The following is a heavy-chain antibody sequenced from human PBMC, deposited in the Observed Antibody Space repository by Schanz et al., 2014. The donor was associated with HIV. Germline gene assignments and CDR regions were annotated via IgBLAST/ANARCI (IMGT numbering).Heavy chain of an antibody. CDR3: AKPEYDSSGNSQSHFDY. CDR2: ISESGGPP. CDR1: GFNFNNYA. D-gene: IGHD3-22*01. Sequence: EVQLLESGGGLEQPGGSLRLSCAASGFNFNNYAMTWVRQAPGKGLEWVSSISESGGPPYYDNSVNGRVTISRDNSKNTLSLQMTALRTEDTAIYYCAKPEYDSSGNSQSHFDYWGQGTLVTVSS. J-gene: IGHJ4*02. V-gene: IGHV3-23*01.